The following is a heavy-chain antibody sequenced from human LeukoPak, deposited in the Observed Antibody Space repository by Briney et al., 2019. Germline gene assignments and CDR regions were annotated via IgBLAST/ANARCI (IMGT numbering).Heavy chain of an antibody. J-gene: IGHJ4*02. CDR1: GYTFTSYY. D-gene: IGHD3-16*01. CDR3: ASAGGGYATSFDY. V-gene: IGHV1-46*01. Sequence: ASVKVSCKASGYTFTSYYMHWVRQAPGQGLEWMGIINPSGGSTSYAQKFQGRVTMTRDMSTSTVYMELSSLRSEDTAVYYCASAGGGYATSFDYWGQGTLVTVSS. CDR2: INPSGGST.